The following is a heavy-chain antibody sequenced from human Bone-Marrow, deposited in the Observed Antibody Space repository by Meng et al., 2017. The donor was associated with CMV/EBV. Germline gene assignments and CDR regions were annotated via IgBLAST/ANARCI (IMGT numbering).Heavy chain of an antibody. CDR3: AKSNKIGWVSY. D-gene: IGHD1/OR15-1a*01. CDR2: INPNSGGT. Sequence: ASVKVSCKASGYTFTGYYMHWVRQAPGQGLEWMGWINPNSGGTNYAQKFHGRVTMTRDTSISTAYMGLSRLRSDDTAVYYCAKSNKIGWVSYWGQGTLVTVSS. V-gene: IGHV1-2*02. J-gene: IGHJ4*02. CDR1: GYTFTGYY.